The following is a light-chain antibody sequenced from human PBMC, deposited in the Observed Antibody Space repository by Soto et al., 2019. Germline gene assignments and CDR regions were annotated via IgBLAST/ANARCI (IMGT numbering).Light chain of an antibody. CDR2: DVS. CDR1: SSDVGGYNY. J-gene: IGLJ2*01. V-gene: IGLV2-14*03. Sequence: QSVLTQPASVSGSPGQSITISCTGTSSDVGGYNYVSWYQQHPGKAPKVMIYDVSNRPSGVSNRFSGSKSGNTASLTISGLQAEDEADYYCSSYTSSNTVVVFGGGTKLTVL. CDR3: SSYTSSNTVVV.